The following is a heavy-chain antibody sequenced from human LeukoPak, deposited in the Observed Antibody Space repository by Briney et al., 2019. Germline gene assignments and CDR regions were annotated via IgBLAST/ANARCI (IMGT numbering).Heavy chain of an antibody. J-gene: IGHJ4*02. CDR2: IYYSGST. D-gene: IGHD6-13*01. V-gene: IGHV4-31*03. CDR1: GGSISSGDYY. CDR3: ARSSGSSWYLFDY. Sequence: SETLSLTCTVSGGSISSGDYYWSWIRQPPGKGLEWIGYIYYSGSTYYNPSLKSRVTISVDTSKNQFSLKLSSVPAADTAVYYCARSSGSSWYLFDYWGQGTLVTVSS.